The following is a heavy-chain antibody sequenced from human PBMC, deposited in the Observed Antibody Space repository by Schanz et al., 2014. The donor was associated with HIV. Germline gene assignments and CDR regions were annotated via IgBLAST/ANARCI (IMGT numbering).Heavy chain of an antibody. V-gene: IGHV3-23*04. J-gene: IGHJ4*02. CDR1: GFTFSSYA. Sequence: EVQLVESGGGLVQPGGSLRLSCAASGFTFSSYAMSWVRQAPGKGLEWVSAISISGTTTYYADSVRGRFTISRDNSKNTVYLHMSSLRVEDTAVYYCAQEEVPNDCWGQGTLVTVSS. CDR3: AQEEVPNDC. CDR2: ISISGTTT.